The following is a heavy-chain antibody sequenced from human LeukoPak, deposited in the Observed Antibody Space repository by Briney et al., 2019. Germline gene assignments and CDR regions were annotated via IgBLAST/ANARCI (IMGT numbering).Heavy chain of an antibody. CDR2: ITGSDGST. CDR1: GFTFRSYA. J-gene: IGHJ3*02. Sequence: GGSLRLSCAASGFTFRSYAMCWVRQAPGKGLEWVSAITGSDGSTYYADSVKGRFIVSRDNSKNTLYLQMNSLSAEDTAVYYCAKDGGYDYSLDAFDIWGQGTTVTVSS. V-gene: IGHV3-23*01. CDR3: AKDGGYDYSLDAFDI. D-gene: IGHD5-12*01.